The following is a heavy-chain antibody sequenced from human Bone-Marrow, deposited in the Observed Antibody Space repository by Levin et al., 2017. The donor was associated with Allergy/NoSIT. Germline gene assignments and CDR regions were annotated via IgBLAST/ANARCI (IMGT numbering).Heavy chain of an antibody. CDR2: VSSSGDTA. CDR1: GFTFDNYA. CDR3: AKDPYSSSSLNYFYYMDV. J-gene: IGHJ6*03. Sequence: GESLKISCAASGFTFDNYAMTWVRQAPGKGLEWVSTVSSSGDTAHYADSLKGRFTISRDNSKNTLYLQMNSLRAEDTAVYYCAKDPYSSSSLNYFYYMDVWGNGTTVTVSS. V-gene: IGHV3-23*01. D-gene: IGHD6-6*01.